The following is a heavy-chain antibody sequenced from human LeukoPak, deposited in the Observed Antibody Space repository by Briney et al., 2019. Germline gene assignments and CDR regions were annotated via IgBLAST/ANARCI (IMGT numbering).Heavy chain of an antibody. CDR3: ATGASRLLWFGES. D-gene: IGHD3-10*01. CDR2: IIPIFGTA. V-gene: IGHV1-69*06. CDR1: GGTFSSYA. J-gene: IGHJ5*02. Sequence: ASVKVSCKASGGTFSSYAISWVRQAPGQGLEWMGGIIPIFGTANYAQKFQGRVTITADKSTSTAYMELSSLRSEDTAVYYCATGASRLLWFGESWGQGTLVTVSS.